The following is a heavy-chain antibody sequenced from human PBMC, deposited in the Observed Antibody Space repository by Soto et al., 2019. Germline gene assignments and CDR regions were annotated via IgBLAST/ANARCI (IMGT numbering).Heavy chain of an antibody. CDR1: GYSFTSYW. Sequence: GSLKISCKGSGYSFTSYWIGWVRQMPGKGLEWMGIIYPGDSDTRYSPSFQGQVTISADKSISTAYLQWSSLKASDTAMYYCARQGQYYYDSSGYLNWFDPWGQGSLVTSPQ. V-gene: IGHV5-51*01. D-gene: IGHD3-22*01. CDR3: ARQGQYYYDSSGYLNWFDP. CDR2: IYPGDSDT. J-gene: IGHJ5*02.